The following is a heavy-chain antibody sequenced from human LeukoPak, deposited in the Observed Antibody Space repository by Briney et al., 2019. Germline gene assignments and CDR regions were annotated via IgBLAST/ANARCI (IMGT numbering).Heavy chain of an antibody. J-gene: IGHJ3*02. V-gene: IGHV4-59*01. CDR1: GGSISSYY. CDR2: IYYSGST. D-gene: IGHD3-22*01. CDR3: ARDYYDVAFDI. Sequence: WETLSLTCTVSGGSISSYYWSWIRQPPGKGLEWIGYIYYSGSTNYNPSLKSRVTISVDTSKNKFSLKLSSVTAADTAVYYCARDYYDVAFDIWGQGTMVTVSS.